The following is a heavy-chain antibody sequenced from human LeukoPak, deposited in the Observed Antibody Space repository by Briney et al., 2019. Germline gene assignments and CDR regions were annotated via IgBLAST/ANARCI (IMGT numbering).Heavy chain of an antibody. CDR1: GYTFTSYA. D-gene: IGHD6-19*01. CDR3: ARDSSGWYGGLDY. V-gene: IGHV1-3*01. J-gene: IGHJ4*02. Sequence: ASVKVSCKASGYTFTSYAMHWVRQAPGQRLEWMGWINAGNGNTKYSQKFQGRVTITRDTPASTAYMELSSLRSEDTAVYYCARDSSGWYGGLDYWGQGTLVTVSS. CDR2: INAGNGNT.